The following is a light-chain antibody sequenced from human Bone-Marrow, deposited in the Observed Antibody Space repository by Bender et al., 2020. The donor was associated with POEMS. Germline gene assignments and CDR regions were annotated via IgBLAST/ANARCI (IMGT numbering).Light chain of an antibody. CDR3: AAWDDSLNGFLS. V-gene: IGLV1-44*01. CDR1: SSNIGGNP. J-gene: IGLJ2*01. CDR2: NDN. Sequence: QSVLTQPPSASGTPGQRVIISCSGSSSNIGGNPVNWYQHLPGAAPKLLIFNDNQRPSGVPDRFSASKSGTSASLDISGLQSEDEADYYCAAWDDSLNGFLSFGGGTKLTVL.